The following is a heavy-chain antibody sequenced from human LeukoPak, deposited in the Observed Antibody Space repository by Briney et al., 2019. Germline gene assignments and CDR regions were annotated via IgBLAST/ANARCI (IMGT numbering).Heavy chain of an antibody. CDR1: GGTFSSYA. D-gene: IGHD2-2*01. Sequence: GASVKVSRKASGGTFSSYAISWVRQAPGQGLEWMGGIIPIFGTANCAQKFQGRVTITADESTSTAYMELSSLRSEDTAVYYCARARPPDIVVVGWFDPWGQGTLVTVSS. CDR2: IIPIFGTA. V-gene: IGHV1-69*13. J-gene: IGHJ5*02. CDR3: ARARPPDIVVVGWFDP.